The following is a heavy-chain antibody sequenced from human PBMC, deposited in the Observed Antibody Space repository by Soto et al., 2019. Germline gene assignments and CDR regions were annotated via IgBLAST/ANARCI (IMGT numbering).Heavy chain of an antibody. CDR1: GFIFGNYS. D-gene: IGHD3-10*01. V-gene: IGHV3-21*01. Sequence: GGSLSLSCEASGFIFGNYSMNWVRQAPGKGLEWVSSISSRSNFIYYADSLRGRVTISRDNTQNSLHLQMNSLRVEDTAIYYCARVQKLYGNSVYYYGMDVWGQGTTVTVSS. CDR2: ISSRSNFI. J-gene: IGHJ6*02. CDR3: ARVQKLYGNSVYYYGMDV.